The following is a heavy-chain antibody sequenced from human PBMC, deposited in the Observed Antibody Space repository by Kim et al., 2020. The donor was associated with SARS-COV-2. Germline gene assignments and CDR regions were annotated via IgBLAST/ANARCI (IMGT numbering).Heavy chain of an antibody. CDR1: GYSFTSHY. D-gene: IGHD1-20*01. J-gene: IGHJ4*02. Sequence: ASVKVSCKASGYSFTSHYMHWVRQAPGQGLEWMGLINPSGGYTNYAQKLQGRVTMTRDTSTSTVYLELSSLISDDTAVYYCARAEAVIGVTAKGFDYCGQ. CDR3: ARAEAVIGVTAKGFDY. V-gene: IGHV1-46*04. CDR2: INPSGGYT.